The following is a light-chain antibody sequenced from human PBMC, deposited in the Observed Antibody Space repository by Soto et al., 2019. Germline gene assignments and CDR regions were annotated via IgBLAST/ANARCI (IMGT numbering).Light chain of an antibody. J-gene: IGLJ1*01. CDR1: SSDVGSYNL. CDR3: RSYVHCSSNG. CDR2: EGS. Sequence: QSALTQPASVSGAPGESITISCTGTSSDVGSYNLVSWYQQHPGKAPKLMIYEGSKRPSGVSNRFSGSKSGNTASLTISGLQAVDEADYYCRSYVHCSSNGIATGTNVTVL. V-gene: IGLV2-23*01.